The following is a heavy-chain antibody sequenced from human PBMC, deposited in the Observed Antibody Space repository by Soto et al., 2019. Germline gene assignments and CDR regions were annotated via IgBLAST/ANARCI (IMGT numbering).Heavy chain of an antibody. V-gene: IGHV3-21*06. CDR2: INRSGSHI. CDR3: ARDGIDYSHYFDY. D-gene: IGHD4-4*01. J-gene: IGHJ4*02. CDR1: GFTFGNYA. Sequence: EVHLVESGGGLVKPGGSLRLSCAASGFTFGNYAMNWLRQAPGKGLEWISSINRSGSHIYYPDSVKGRFTISRDNAESSLFLQMDSLRAEDTAVYYCARDGIDYSHYFDYWGRGILVIVSS.